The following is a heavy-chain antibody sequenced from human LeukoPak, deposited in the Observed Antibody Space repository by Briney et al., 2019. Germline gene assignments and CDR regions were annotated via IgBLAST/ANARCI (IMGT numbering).Heavy chain of an antibody. Sequence: SETLSLTCTVSGGSISSSSYYWGWIRQPPGKGLEWIGSIYYSGSTYYNPSLKSRVTISVDTSKNQFSLKLSSVTAADTAVYYCARDRIAAAGTDCGFDPWGQGTLVTVSS. J-gene: IGHJ5*02. CDR3: ARDRIAAAGTDCGFDP. V-gene: IGHV4-39*02. CDR1: GGSISSSSYY. D-gene: IGHD6-13*01. CDR2: IYYSGST.